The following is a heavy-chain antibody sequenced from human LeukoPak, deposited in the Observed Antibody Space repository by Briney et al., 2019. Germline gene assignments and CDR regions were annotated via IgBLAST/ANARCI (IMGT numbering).Heavy chain of an antibody. CDR2: ISSSGSTI. CDR3: ARGGFTDAFDI. J-gene: IGHJ3*02. CDR1: GFTFSSYE. V-gene: IGHV3-48*03. D-gene: IGHD3-16*01. Sequence: AGGSLRLSCSASGFTFSSYEMNWLRQAPGKGLEWVSYISSSGSTIYYADSVKGRFTISRDNAKNSLYLQMNSLRAEDTAVYYCARGGFTDAFDIWGQGTMVTVSS.